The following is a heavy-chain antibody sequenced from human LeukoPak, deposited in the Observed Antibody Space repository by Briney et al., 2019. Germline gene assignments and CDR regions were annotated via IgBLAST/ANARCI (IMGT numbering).Heavy chain of an antibody. V-gene: IGHV3-30-3*01. J-gene: IGHJ5*02. CDR2: IAYDGNNK. D-gene: IGHD6-19*01. Sequence: GGSLRLSCVASGFTFSKYDVHWVRQAPGKGLEWVAVIAYDGNNKIYADSVKGRFTISRDNSKNTLYLQMNSLRAEDTAVYYCARAAAETGAFRDNWFDPWGQGTLVTVSS. CDR3: ARAAAETGAFRDNWFDP. CDR1: GFTFSKYD.